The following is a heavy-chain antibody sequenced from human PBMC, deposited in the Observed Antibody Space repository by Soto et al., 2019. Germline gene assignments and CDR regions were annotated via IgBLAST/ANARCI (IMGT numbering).Heavy chain of an antibody. Sequence: ASVKVSCKASGYTFTGYYMHWVRQAPGQGLEWMGWINPNSGGTNYAQKFQGRVTMTRDTSIRTAYMELSRLRSDDTAVYYCARVRYAFWSGYSPFHYWGQGTLVPV. D-gene: IGHD3-3*01. V-gene: IGHV1-2*02. J-gene: IGHJ4*02. CDR2: INPNSGGT. CDR1: GYTFTGYY. CDR3: ARVRYAFWSGYSPFHY.